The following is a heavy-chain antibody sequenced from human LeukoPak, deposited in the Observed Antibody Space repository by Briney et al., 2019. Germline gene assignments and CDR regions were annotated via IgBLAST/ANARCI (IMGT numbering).Heavy chain of an antibody. CDR2: ISSSGSTI. CDR3: ASRGYSYGYLIDY. Sequence: GGSLRLSCAASGFTFSDYYMGWIRQAPGKGLEWVSYISSSGSTIYYADSVKGRFTISRDNAKNSLYLQMNSLRAEDTAVYYCASRGYSYGYLIDYWGPGTLVTVSS. V-gene: IGHV3-11*01. D-gene: IGHD5-18*01. J-gene: IGHJ4*02. CDR1: GFTFSDYY.